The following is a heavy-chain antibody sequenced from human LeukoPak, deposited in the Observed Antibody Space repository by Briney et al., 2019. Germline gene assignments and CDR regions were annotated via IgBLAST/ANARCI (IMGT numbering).Heavy chain of an antibody. CDR3: ARESRAQRRFDP. J-gene: IGHJ5*02. CDR2: INPNSDGT. CDR1: GYTFTGYY. V-gene: IGHV1-2*02. D-gene: IGHD6-25*01. Sequence: GASVKVSCKASGYTFTGYYIHWVRQAPGQGLEWMGWINPNSDGTKYAQKFQGRVTMTRDTSISTAYMELSRLRSDDTAVYYCARESRAQRRFDPWGQGTLVTVSS.